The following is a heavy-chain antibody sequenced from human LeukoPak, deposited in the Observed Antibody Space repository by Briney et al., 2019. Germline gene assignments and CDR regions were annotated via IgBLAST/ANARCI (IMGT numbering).Heavy chain of an antibody. D-gene: IGHD3-10*01. CDR2: IRSKANSYAT. CDR1: GFTFSGSA. V-gene: IGHV3-73*01. J-gene: IGHJ6*03. Sequence: GGSLRLSCAASGFTFSGSAMHWVRQASGKGLEWVGRIRSKANSYATAYAASVKGRFTISRDDSKNTAYLQMNSLKTEDTAVYYCTRAGLLWFGELSNDYYYYYTDVWGKGTTVTVSS. CDR3: TRAGLLWFGELSNDYYYYYTDV.